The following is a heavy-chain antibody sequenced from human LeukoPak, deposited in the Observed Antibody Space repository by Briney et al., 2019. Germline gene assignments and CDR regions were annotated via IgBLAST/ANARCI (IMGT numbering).Heavy chain of an antibody. CDR3: ASRLVAGAFDY. Sequence: GSSVKVSCKASGGTFSSYAISWVRQAPGQGLEWMGGIIPIFGTANYAQKLQGRVTMTTDTSTSTAYMELRSLRSDDTAVYYCASRLVAGAFDYWGQGTLVTVSS. J-gene: IGHJ4*02. D-gene: IGHD6-19*01. CDR2: IIPIFGTA. V-gene: IGHV1-69*05. CDR1: GGTFSSYA.